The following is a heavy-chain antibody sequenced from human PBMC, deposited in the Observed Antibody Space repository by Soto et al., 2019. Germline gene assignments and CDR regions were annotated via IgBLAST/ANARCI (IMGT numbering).Heavy chain of an antibody. CDR2: ISPNGGGT. D-gene: IGHD3-10*01. CDR3: ARAGRGGWDYFDY. Sequence: QVQLVQSGAEVKKPGASVKVSCKASGYTFSVNYINWVRQAPGQGLEWMGWISPNGGGTKFTKKFQDRVTLTTDTSINTVYMEMSSLTSDDTAVYYCARAGRGGWDYFDYWGQGTLVTVSS. J-gene: IGHJ4*02. V-gene: IGHV1-2*02. CDR1: GYTFSVNY.